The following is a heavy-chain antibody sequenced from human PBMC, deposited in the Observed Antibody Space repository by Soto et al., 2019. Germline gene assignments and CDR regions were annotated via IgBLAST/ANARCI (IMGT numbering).Heavy chain of an antibody. CDR1: GDSITNGDYY. CDR3: ALGIQEGFDP. Sequence: QVSLQESGPGLVKPSQTLSLTCFVSGDSITNGDYYWSWIRQPPGKDLEWIAYIYYNGITHYNPSLKSRVTISLDPSKNQFSLEMTSVTDSDTAVYSCALGIQEGFDPWGQGTLVTVSS. D-gene: IGHD5-18*01. V-gene: IGHV4-30-4*01. CDR2: IYYNGIT. J-gene: IGHJ5*02.